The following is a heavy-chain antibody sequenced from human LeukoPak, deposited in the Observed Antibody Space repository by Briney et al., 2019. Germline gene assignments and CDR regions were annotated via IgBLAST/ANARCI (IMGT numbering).Heavy chain of an antibody. Sequence: GGTLRLSCAASGFTFSSYGMSWVRQAPGKGLEWVSAISGVGGSTYYADSVKGRFTISRDNSKNTLYLQMNSLRAEDTAVYYCAKDWHSHSVWELRGCYFDYWGQGTLVTVSS. J-gene: IGHJ4*02. CDR2: ISGVGGST. CDR1: GFTFSSYG. CDR3: AKDWHSHSVWELRGCYFDY. V-gene: IGHV3-23*01. D-gene: IGHD1-26*01.